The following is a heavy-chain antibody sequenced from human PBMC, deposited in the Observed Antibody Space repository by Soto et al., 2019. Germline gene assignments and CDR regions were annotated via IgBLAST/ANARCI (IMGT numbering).Heavy chain of an antibody. CDR2: IYYSGST. V-gene: IGHV4-59*01. CDR1: GGSISSYY. J-gene: IGHJ5*02. D-gene: IGHD2-2*01. CDR3: AREVSTSLNWFDP. Sequence: XETLSLTCTVSGGSISSYYWSWIRQPPGKGLEWIGYIYYSGSTNYNPSLKSRVTISVDTSKNQFSLKLSSVTAADTAVYYCAREVSTSLNWFDPWGHGTLVTVSS.